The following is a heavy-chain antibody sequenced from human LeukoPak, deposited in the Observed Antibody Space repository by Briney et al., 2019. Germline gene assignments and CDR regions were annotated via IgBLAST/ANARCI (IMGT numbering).Heavy chain of an antibody. Sequence: SETLSLTCTVSGGSISTYYWSWIQQPPEKGLEWIGYIDYSGSTTYNPSLESRVTISVGTSKNQFSLKLSSVTAADTAVYYCARNYMGYAFDIWGQGTMVTVSS. CDR2: IDYSGST. D-gene: IGHD1-7*01. CDR1: GGSISTYY. CDR3: ARNYMGYAFDI. V-gene: IGHV4-59*01. J-gene: IGHJ3*02.